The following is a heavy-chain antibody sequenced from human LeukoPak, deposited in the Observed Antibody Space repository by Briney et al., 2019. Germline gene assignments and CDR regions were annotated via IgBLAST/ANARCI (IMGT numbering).Heavy chain of an antibody. CDR3: AKDRITIFGVVMPFDY. Sequence: LPGGSLRLSCAASGFTFSSYAMSWVRQAPGKGLEWVSAISGNGGSTYYADSVKGRFTISRDNSKNTLYLQMNSLRAEDTAVYYCAKDRITIFGVVMPFDYWGQGTLVTVSS. CDR2: ISGNGGST. D-gene: IGHD3-3*01. CDR1: GFTFSSYA. J-gene: IGHJ4*02. V-gene: IGHV3-23*01.